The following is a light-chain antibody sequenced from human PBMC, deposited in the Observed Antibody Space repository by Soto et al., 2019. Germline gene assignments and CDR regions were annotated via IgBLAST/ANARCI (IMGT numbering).Light chain of an antibody. CDR1: QRVSTW. Sequence: DIQMTQSPSTLSASVGDRVTITCRASQRVSTWLAWYQQKPGKAPKSLIYNVSSLESGVPSRFGGSGSGTAFTLTISSLQPDDFATYYCQQYSLSPWTFGQGTKVDIK. CDR2: NVS. V-gene: IGKV1-5*01. J-gene: IGKJ1*01. CDR3: QQYSLSPWT.